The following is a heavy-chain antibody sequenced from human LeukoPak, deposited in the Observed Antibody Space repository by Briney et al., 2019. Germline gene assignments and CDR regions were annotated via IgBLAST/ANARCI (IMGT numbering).Heavy chain of an antibody. CDR3: VSDTAD. CDR2: KSPDGTNE. J-gene: IGHJ4*02. CDR1: GFTFSNYP. D-gene: IGHD2-21*02. V-gene: IGHV3-30*01. Sequence: GRSLRLSCAASGFTFSNYPMHWVRQAPGKGLEWLALKSPDGTNEYYADSVKGRFTIPRDNSKNTLSLEMNSLRLEDTAIYYCVSDTADWSQGTLVTVSS.